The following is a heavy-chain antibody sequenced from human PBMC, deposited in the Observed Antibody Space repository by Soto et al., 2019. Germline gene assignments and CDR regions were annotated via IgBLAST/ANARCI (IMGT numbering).Heavy chain of an antibody. D-gene: IGHD3-22*01. V-gene: IGHV3-30*18. CDR3: AKGLDYSSGYQDYFDY. CDR2: ISYDGSNK. Sequence: QVQLVESGGGVVQPGRSLRLSCAASGFTFSSYGMHWVRQAPGKGLEWVAVISYDGSNKYYADSVKGRFTISRDNSKNTVYLQMNSLRAEDTAVYYCAKGLDYSSGYQDYFDYWGQGTLAPVSS. CDR1: GFTFSSYG. J-gene: IGHJ4*02.